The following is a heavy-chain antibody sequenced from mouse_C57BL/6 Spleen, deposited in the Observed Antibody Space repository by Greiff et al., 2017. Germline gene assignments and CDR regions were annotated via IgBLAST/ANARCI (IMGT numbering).Heavy chain of an antibody. CDR3: AATVVEGY. CDR1: GYTFTDYY. V-gene: IGHV1-26*01. J-gene: IGHJ2*01. CDR2: INPNNGGT. Sequence: VQLLQSGPELVKPGASVKISCKASGYTFTDYYMTWVKQSHGKSLEWIGDINPNNGGTSYNQKFKGKATLTVAKSSSTAYMELRSLTSEDSAVYYCAATVVEGYWGQGTTLTVSS. D-gene: IGHD1-1*01.